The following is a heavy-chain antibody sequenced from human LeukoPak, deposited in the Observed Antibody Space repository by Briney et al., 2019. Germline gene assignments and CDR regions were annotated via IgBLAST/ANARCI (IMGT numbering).Heavy chain of an antibody. CDR1: GGSISSGGYY. V-gene: IGHV4-31*03. CDR2: IYYSGST. CDR3: ARSGGGYVVVVPAAPGHWFDP. D-gene: IGHD2-2*01. Sequence: SQTLSLTCTVSGGSISSGGYYWSWIRQHPGKGLEWFGYIYYSGSTYYNPSLKSRVTISVDTSKNQFSLKLSSVTAADTAVYYCARSGGGYVVVVPAAPGHWFDPWGQGTLVTVSS. J-gene: IGHJ5*02.